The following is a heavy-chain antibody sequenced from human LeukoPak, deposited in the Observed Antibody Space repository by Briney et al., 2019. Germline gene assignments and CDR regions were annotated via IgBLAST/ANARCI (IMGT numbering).Heavy chain of an antibody. D-gene: IGHD5-18*01. Sequence: ESGPTLVKPTQTLTLTCTFSGFSLSTSGVGVGWIRQPPGKALEWLALIYWNDDKRYSPSLKSRLTITKDTSKNQVVLTMTNMDPVDTATYYCAHRPAMGYSHGYDYWGQGTLVTVSS. CDR2: IYWNDDK. V-gene: IGHV2-5*01. CDR3: AHRPAMGYSHGYDY. CDR1: GFSLSTSGVG. J-gene: IGHJ4*02.